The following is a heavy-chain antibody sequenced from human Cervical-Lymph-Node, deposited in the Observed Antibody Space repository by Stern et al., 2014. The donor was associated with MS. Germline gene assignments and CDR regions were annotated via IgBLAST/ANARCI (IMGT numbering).Heavy chain of an antibody. CDR2: IFYRGST. D-gene: IGHD5-18*01. V-gene: IGHV4-31*03. J-gene: IGHJ3*02. CDR1: GGSITSGGYF. CDR3: ARDPYGYDAFDI. Sequence: QVQLQESGPGLVKPSQTLSLTCTVSGGSITSGGYFWSWIRQHPGKGLEWVGYIFYRGSTYYNPSLKSRVTISIDASKNQFSLNLSSVTAADTAVYYCARDPYGYDAFDIWGQGTMVTVSS.